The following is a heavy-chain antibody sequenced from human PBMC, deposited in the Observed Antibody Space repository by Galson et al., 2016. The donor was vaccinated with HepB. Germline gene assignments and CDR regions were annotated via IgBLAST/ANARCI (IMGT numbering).Heavy chain of an antibody. CDR1: GGTFSTYA. CDR3: ARGYSVAGHGMGV. CDR2: IIPIFGTE. J-gene: IGHJ6*02. D-gene: IGHD6-19*01. Sequence: SVKVSCKATGGTFSTYAVSWVRQAPGQGLEWMGGIIPIFGTENYAQKFQGRVTIIADESTSTAYMELSSLRSEDTAVYYCARGYSVAGHGMGVWGQGTTVTVSS. V-gene: IGHV1-69*13.